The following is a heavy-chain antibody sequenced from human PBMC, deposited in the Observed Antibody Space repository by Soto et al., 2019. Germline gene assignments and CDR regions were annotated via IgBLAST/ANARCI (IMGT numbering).Heavy chain of an antibody. V-gene: IGHV4-61*01. CDR2: IYYSGST. CDR3: ARRWGRSFDY. CDR1: GGSIRSNIYY. J-gene: IGHJ4*02. D-gene: IGHD2-15*01. Sequence: SETLSLTCSVSGGSIRSNIYYWSWIRQPPGKGLEWIGYIYYSGSTNYNPSLKSRVTISVDTSKNQFSLKLSSVTAADTAVYYCARRWGRSFDYWGQGTLVTVSS.